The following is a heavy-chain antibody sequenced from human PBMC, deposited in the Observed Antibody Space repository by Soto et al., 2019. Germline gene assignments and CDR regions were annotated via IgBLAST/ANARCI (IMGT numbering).Heavy chain of an antibody. J-gene: IGHJ5*02. CDR2: IYYSGST. Sequence: KASETLSLTCTVSGGSIRSYYWSWIRQTPGKGLEWIGYIYYSGSTKYNPSLRSRVTISVDTSKNQFSLKLSSVIAADTAVYYCGRHGTPSFWIDPWGQGTLVTVSS. D-gene: IGHD1-26*01. V-gene: IGHV4-59*08. CDR1: GGSIRSYY. CDR3: GRHGTPSFWIDP.